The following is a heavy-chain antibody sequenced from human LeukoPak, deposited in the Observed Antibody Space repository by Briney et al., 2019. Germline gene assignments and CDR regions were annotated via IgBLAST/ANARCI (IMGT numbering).Heavy chain of an antibody. CDR1: GYTFTGYY. CDR3: ARVLFYSSGNKSNRVDY. D-gene: IGHD6-19*01. CDR2: INPDSGGT. Sequence: GASVKVSCKASGYTFTGYYMHWVRQAPGHGLEWMGWINPDSGGTNYAQKFQSRVTMTRDTSIRTAYMELSRLRSDDTAVYYCARVLFYSSGNKSNRVDYWGQGTLVTVSS. J-gene: IGHJ4*02. V-gene: IGHV1-2*02.